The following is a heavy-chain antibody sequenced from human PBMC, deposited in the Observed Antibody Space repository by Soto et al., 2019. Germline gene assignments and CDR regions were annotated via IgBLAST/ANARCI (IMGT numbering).Heavy chain of an antibody. Sequence: QLQLQESGPGLVKPSETLSLTCTVSGGSISSSSYYWGWIRQPPGKGLEWIGSIYYSGSTYYNPSLKSRVTISVDTSKNQFSLKLSSVTAADTAVYYCARTTYCSSTSCYEYYFDYWGQGTLVTVSS. J-gene: IGHJ4*02. V-gene: IGHV4-39*01. CDR1: GGSISSSSYY. CDR3: ARTTYCSSTSCYEYYFDY. CDR2: IYYSGST. D-gene: IGHD2-2*01.